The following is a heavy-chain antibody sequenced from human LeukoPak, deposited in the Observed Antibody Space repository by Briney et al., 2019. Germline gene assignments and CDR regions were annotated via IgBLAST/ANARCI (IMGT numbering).Heavy chain of an antibody. D-gene: IGHD2-21*01. CDR3: ARGPDWDYYSGMDV. Sequence: PGGSLRLSCAASGFTFSSYAMHWVRQAPGKGLEWVAVISYDGSNKYYADSVKGRFTISRDNSKNTLYLQMNSLRAEDTAVYYCARGPDWDYYSGMDVWGQGTTVTVSS. CDR2: ISYDGSNK. J-gene: IGHJ6*02. CDR1: GFTFSSYA. V-gene: IGHV3-30-3*01.